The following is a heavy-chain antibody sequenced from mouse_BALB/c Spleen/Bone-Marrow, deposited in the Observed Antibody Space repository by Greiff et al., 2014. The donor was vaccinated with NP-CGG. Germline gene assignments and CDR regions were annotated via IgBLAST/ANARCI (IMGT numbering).Heavy chain of an antibody. J-gene: IGHJ3*01. CDR2: ITPENGNT. Sequence: VQLQQSGAELVRPGALVKLSCKASGLNIKDYCIHWVNQRPEQGLEWIGWITPENGNTIYDPKFQGKARITADTSSNTAYFQLSSLTSEDTAVYYCARGSSGPFVYWGQGTLVTVSA. D-gene: IGHD3-1*01. CDR1: GLNIKDYC. CDR3: ARGSSGPFVY. V-gene: IGHV14-1*02.